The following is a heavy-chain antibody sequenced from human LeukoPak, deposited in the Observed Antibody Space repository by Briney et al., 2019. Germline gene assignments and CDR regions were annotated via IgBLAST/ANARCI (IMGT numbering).Heavy chain of an antibody. CDR1: GGSISSHY. J-gene: IGHJ4*02. V-gene: IGHV4-59*11. CDR2: IYYSGST. Sequence: SSETLSLTCTVSGGSISSHYWSWIRQPPGKGLEWIGYIYYSGSTNYNPSLKSRVTISVDTSKNQFSLKLSSVTAADTAVYYCAREQYSSSWYDYWGQGTLVTVSS. D-gene: IGHD6-13*01. CDR3: AREQYSSSWYDY.